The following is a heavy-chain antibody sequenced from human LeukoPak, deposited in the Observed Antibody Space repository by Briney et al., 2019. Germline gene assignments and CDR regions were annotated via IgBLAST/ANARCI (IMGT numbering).Heavy chain of an antibody. CDR1: GFTFGDYA. V-gene: IGHV3-9*01. CDR3: AKGYSSSSANYFDY. CDR2: ISWNSGSI. D-gene: IGHD6-13*01. Sequence: GGSLRLSCAASGFTFGDYAMHWVRQAPGKGLEWVSGISWNSGSIGYADSVKGRFTISRDNAKNSLYLQMNSLRAEDTALYYCAKGYSSSSANYFDYWGQGTLVTVSS. J-gene: IGHJ4*02.